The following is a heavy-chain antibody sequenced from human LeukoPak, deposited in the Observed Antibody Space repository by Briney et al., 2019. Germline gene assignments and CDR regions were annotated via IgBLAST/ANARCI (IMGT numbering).Heavy chain of an antibody. CDR2: INPSGGST. V-gene: IGHV1-46*01. Sequence: ASVKVSCKASGYTFTSYYMHWVRQAPGQGLEWMGIINPSGGSTSYAQKFQGRVTMTRDMSTSTVYMELSSLRSEDTAVYYCARDLIYDSSGPSGAFDIWGQGTMVTVSS. J-gene: IGHJ3*02. D-gene: IGHD3-22*01. CDR3: ARDLIYDSSGPSGAFDI. CDR1: GYTFTSYY.